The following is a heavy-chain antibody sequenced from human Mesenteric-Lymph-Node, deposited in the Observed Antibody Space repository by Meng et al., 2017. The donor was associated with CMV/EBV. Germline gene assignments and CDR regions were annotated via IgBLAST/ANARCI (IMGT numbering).Heavy chain of an antibody. Sequence: QVRCHQQGGGRWKRSGTLSVTCAVYGGSFSGYYWNWIRQSPEKGLEWIGEINHSGSTTYNPSFTSRIIISVDTSTNQISLNMSSVTAADTAVYYCARGSSYDILTGYFDYWGQGALVTVSS. J-gene: IGHJ4*02. CDR3: ARGSSYDILTGYFDY. D-gene: IGHD3-9*01. CDR2: INHSGST. V-gene: IGHV4-34*01. CDR1: GGSFSGYY.